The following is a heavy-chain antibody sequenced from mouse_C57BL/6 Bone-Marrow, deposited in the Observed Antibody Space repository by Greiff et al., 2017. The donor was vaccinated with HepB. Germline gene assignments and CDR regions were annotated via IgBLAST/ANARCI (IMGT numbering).Heavy chain of an antibody. D-gene: IGHD1-1*02. CDR3: TTGGHWYFDV. CDR1: GFNIKDDY. Sequence: LQQSGAELVRPGASVKLSCTASGFNIKDDYMHWVKQRPEQGLEWIGWIDPENGDTEYASKFQGKATITADTSSNTAYLQLSSLTSEDTAVYYCTTGGHWYFDVWGTGTTVTVSS. J-gene: IGHJ1*03. CDR2: IDPENGDT. V-gene: IGHV14-4*01.